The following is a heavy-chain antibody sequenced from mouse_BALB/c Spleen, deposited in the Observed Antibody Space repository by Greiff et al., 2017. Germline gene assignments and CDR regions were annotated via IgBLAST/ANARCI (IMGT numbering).Heavy chain of an antibody. CDR3: ARRHYYGNFLDY. CDR2: ISSGGGST. Sequence: DVMLVESGGGLVKPGGSLKLSCAASGFAFSSYDMSWVRQTPEKRLEWVAYISSGGGSTYYPDTVKGRFTISRDNAKNTLYLQMSSLKSEDTAMYYCARRHYYGNFLDYWGQGTTLTVSS. V-gene: IGHV5-12-1*01. J-gene: IGHJ2*01. CDR1: GFAFSSYD. D-gene: IGHD2-1*01.